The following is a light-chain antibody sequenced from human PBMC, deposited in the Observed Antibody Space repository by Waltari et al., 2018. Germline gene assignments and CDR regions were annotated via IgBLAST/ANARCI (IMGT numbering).Light chain of an antibody. CDR1: QSVTSIS. V-gene: IGKV3-20*01. CDR3: QQYDGEVVT. J-gene: IGKJ4*01. Sequence: RASQSVTSISLTWCQQKLGQAPRLLIYGTSSRATGIPDRFSGSGSGTDFTLTISRLEPEDFAVYYCQQYDGEVVTFGGGTKVEI. CDR2: GTS.